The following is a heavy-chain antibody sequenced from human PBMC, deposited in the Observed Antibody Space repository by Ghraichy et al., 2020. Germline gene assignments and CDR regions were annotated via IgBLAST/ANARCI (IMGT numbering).Heavy chain of an antibody. D-gene: IGHD4/OR15-4a*01. Sequence: SQTLSLTCDVSGATLSEYYFTWIRQPAGKALEWIGEIDHRGGTDYNPSLQSRVSISVDTSQNQLSLKLRSVTAADTSVYYCASITRAGAFDFWGHGSLVTVSS. V-gene: IGHV4-34*08. CDR2: IDHRGGT. J-gene: IGHJ5*01. CDR1: GATLSEYY. CDR3: ASITRAGAFDF.